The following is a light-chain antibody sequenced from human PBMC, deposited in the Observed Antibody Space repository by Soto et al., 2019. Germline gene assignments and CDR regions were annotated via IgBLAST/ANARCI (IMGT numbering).Light chain of an antibody. CDR1: KSISSY. CDR2: AAS. V-gene: IGKV1-39*01. Sequence: DIQMPQTPSSLSASVGDRVTITCQSCKSISSYLNWYQQKPGKAPKVLIYAASSLQSGVPSRFSGSGSGTDFTLTISSLQPEDFATYYCQQSYSIPWTFGQGTKVDIK. J-gene: IGKJ1*01. CDR3: QQSYSIPWT.